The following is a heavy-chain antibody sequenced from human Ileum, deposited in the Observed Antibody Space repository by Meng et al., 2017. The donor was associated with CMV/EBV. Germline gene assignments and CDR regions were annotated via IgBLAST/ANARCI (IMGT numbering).Heavy chain of an antibody. Sequence: QVQLQQWGPGLLKPSETLSLMCAVYGGSFSEYHWSWIRQPPGKGLEWIGEINHGGSSNYNPSLKSRVTISVDRSRNQVSLKLTSVTAADTAVYYCARASPQRRFLSYWGQGTLVTVSS. D-gene: IGHD3-3*01. V-gene: IGHV4-34*02. CDR3: ARASPQRRFLSY. CDR2: INHGGSS. CDR1: GGSFSEYH. J-gene: IGHJ4*02.